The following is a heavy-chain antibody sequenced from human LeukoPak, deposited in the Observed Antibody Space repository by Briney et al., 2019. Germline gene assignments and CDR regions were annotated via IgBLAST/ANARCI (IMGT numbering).Heavy chain of an antibody. CDR2: IYTSGST. CDR1: GGSISSYY. J-gene: IGHJ3*02. CDR3: ARDRCSSTACYGRLAFDT. Sequence: PSETLSLTCTVSGGSISSYYWSWIRQPAGKGLEWIGRIYTSGSTNYNPSLKSRVTMSVDTSKNQFSLNLTSVTAADTALYYCARDRCSSTACYGRLAFDTWGQGTMVTVSS. V-gene: IGHV4-4*07. D-gene: IGHD2-2*01.